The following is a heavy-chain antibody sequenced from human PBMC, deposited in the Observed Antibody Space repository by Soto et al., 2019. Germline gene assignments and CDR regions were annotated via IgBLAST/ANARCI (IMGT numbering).Heavy chain of an antibody. CDR3: AKFVEGYDFWSGYYTGRNWFDP. CDR1: GFTLSSYA. D-gene: IGHD3-3*01. Sequence: PGGSLRLSCAASGFTLSSYAMSWVRQAPGKGLEWVSAISGSGGSTYYADSVKGRFTISRDNSKNTLYLQMNSLRAEDTAVYYCAKFVEGYDFWSGYYTGRNWFDPWGQGTLVTVSS. V-gene: IGHV3-23*01. CDR2: ISGSGGST. J-gene: IGHJ5*02.